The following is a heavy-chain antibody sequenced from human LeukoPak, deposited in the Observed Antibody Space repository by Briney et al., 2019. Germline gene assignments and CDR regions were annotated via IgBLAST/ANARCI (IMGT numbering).Heavy chain of an antibody. Sequence: PSETLSLTCTVSGGSISSFYWNWIRQPPGKGLEWIGYIYYDGSTNYNPSLKSRVTISVDTSKNQFSLRLNSVTAADTAVYYCARGLINGHDFDYWGQGTLVTVSS. CDR3: ARGLINGHDFDY. J-gene: IGHJ4*02. D-gene: IGHD5-12*01. CDR1: GGSISSFY. V-gene: IGHV4-59*01. CDR2: IYYDGST.